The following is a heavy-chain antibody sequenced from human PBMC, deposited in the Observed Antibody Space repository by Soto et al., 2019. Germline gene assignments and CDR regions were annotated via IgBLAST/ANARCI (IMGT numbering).Heavy chain of an antibody. CDR1: GDSLSSFY. D-gene: IGHD4-17*01. CDR3: ARFPPFLTVINGFDP. Sequence: SETLSLTCTVSGDSLSSFYWSWIRQPPGKGLEWIGYVHYSGNTKFNPSLKSRVTMSVDTSKKQFSLQLSSVTAADTAIYYCARFPPFLTVINGFDPWGQGTLVTVSS. CDR2: VHYSGNT. J-gene: IGHJ5*02. V-gene: IGHV4-59*01.